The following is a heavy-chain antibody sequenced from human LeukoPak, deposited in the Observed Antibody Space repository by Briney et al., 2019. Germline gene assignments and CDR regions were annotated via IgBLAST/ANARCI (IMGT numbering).Heavy chain of an antibody. CDR3: AKDGVCSSTSCYPPDAFDI. D-gene: IGHD2-2*01. CDR1: GFTFSSYA. Sequence: PGGSLRLSCAASGFTFSSYAMHWVRQAPGKGLEWVAVISYDGSNKYYADSVKGRLTISRDNSKNTLYLQMNSLRAEDTAVYYCAKDGVCSSTSCYPPDAFDIWGQGTMVTVSS. J-gene: IGHJ3*02. V-gene: IGHV3-30-3*01. CDR2: ISYDGSNK.